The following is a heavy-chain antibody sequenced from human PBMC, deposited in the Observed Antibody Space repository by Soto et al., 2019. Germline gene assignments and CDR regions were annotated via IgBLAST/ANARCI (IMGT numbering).Heavy chain of an antibody. CDR3: AHYSSSYNWFDP. V-gene: IGHV2-5*01. Sequence: SGPTLVNPTQTLTLTCTFSGFSLSTSGVGVGWIRQPPGKALEWLTLIYWNDDKRYSPSLKSRLTINKDTSKNQVVLTMTNMDPVDTATYYCAHYSSSYNWFDPWGQGTLVTVSS. J-gene: IGHJ5*02. CDR1: GFSLSTSGVG. D-gene: IGHD6-13*01. CDR2: IYWNDDK.